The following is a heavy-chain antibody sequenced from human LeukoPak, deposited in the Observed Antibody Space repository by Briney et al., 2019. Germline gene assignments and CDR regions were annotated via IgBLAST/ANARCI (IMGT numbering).Heavy chain of an antibody. CDR3: ARGYSKSPEFDY. Sequence: SETLSLTCTVSGYSISSGYYWGWIRQSPGKGLEWIGSIYNSGSTYYNPSLKSRVTISIDTSKNQFSLKLSSVTAADTAVYYCARGYSKSPEFDYWGQGTLVTVSS. CDR2: IYNSGST. CDR1: GYSISSGYY. D-gene: IGHD4-11*01. V-gene: IGHV4-38-2*02. J-gene: IGHJ4*02.